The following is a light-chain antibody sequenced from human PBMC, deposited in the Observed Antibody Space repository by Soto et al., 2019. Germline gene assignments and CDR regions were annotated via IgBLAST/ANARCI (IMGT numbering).Light chain of an antibody. CDR1: QSGSSN. J-gene: IGKJ2*01. V-gene: IGKV3-15*01. CDR3: QHYNNWPPYT. CDR2: DAS. Sequence: EIVMTQSPATLSVSPGERATLSCRARQSGSSNLAWYQQKPDQAPRLLIYDASTRATGIPARFSGSGSGTEFTLTISSLQSEDFAVYYCQHYNNWPPYTFGQGTKLEIK.